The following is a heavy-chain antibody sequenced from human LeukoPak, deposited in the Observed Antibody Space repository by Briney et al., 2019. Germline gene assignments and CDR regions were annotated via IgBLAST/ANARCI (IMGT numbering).Heavy chain of an antibody. CDR3: ARDYCSSTSCLFDY. V-gene: IGHV1-2*06. CDR2: INPNTGGT. J-gene: IGHJ4*02. Sequence: AASETVSCKASGYTFTGYHMHWARQAPGQGLEWMGRINPNTGGTDYAQKFQGRVTMTRDTSISTAYMDLSRLRSDDTAVYYCARDYCSSTSCLFDYWGQGTLVTVSS. D-gene: IGHD2-2*01. CDR1: GYTFTGYH.